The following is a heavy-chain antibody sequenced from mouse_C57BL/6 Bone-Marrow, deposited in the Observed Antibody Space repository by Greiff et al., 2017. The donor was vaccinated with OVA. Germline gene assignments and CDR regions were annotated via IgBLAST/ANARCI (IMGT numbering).Heavy chain of an antibody. Sequence: QVQLQQSGAALARPGASVKLSCKASGYTFTSSGISWVKQRTGQGLEWIGEIYPRSGNTYYNEKFKGKATLTADKSSSTAYMELRSLTSEDSAVYFCARWGLRRDYWGQGTSVTVSS. CDR3: ARWGLRRDY. V-gene: IGHV1-81*01. D-gene: IGHD3-1*01. CDR2: IYPRSGNT. CDR1: GYTFTSSG. J-gene: IGHJ4*01.